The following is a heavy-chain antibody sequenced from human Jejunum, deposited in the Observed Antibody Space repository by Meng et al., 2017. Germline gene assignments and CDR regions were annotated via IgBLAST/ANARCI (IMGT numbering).Heavy chain of an antibody. CDR2: ITGSGDST. CDR3: AKLVSF. CDR1: GFTFSSSS. D-gene: IGHD2-8*01. V-gene: IGHV3-23*01. J-gene: IGHJ4*02. Sequence: GESLKISCAASGFTFSSSSISWVRQAAGKGLEWVSTITGSGDSTYYADCVKGRFTISRDNSKNTLYLQMNSLRAEDTAVYYCAKLVSFWGQGTLVTVSS.